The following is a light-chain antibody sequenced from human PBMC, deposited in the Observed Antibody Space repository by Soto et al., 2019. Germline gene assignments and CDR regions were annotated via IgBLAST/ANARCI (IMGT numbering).Light chain of an antibody. CDR3: SSTAGNNNLV. J-gene: IGLJ3*02. V-gene: IGLV2-8*01. CDR2: EVS. Sequence: QSALTQSPSASGSPGQSVTISCTGTSSDVGGHNYVSWYQHHPGKAPKLIIYEVSKRPSGVPDRFPGSNSGNTASLTVSGLQAEDEAVYYCSSTAGNNNLVFGGGTKLTVL. CDR1: SSDVGGHNY.